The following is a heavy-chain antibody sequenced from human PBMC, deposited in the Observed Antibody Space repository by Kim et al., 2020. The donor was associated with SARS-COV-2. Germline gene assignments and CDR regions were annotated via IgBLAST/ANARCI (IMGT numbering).Heavy chain of an antibody. CDR2: INPNSGGT. CDR1: GYTFTGYY. Sequence: ASVKVSCKASGYTFTGYYMHWVRQAPGQGLEWMGWINPNSGGTNYAQKFQGRVTMTRDTSISTAYMELSRLRSDDTAVYYCARDSTPRGGYYVDYYYYGMDVWGQGTTVTVSS. V-gene: IGHV1-2*02. CDR3: ARDSTPRGGYYVDYYYYGMDV. J-gene: IGHJ6*02. D-gene: IGHD3-3*01.